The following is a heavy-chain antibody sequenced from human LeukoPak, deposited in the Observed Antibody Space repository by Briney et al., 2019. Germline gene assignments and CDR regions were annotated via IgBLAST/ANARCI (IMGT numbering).Heavy chain of an antibody. CDR3: ASSASIVLMVYATDY. D-gene: IGHD2-8*01. V-gene: IGHV4-38-2*01. Sequence: PSETLSLTCAVSGYSISSGYYWGWIRQPPGKGLGWIGSIYHSGSTYYNPSLKSRVTISVDTSKNQFSLKLSSVTAADTAVYYCASSASIVLMVYATDYWGQGTLVTVSS. CDR2: IYHSGST. CDR1: GYSISSGYY. J-gene: IGHJ4*02.